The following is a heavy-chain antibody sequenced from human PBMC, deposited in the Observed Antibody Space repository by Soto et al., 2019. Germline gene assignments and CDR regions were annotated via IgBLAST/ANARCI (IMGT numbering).Heavy chain of an antibody. CDR1: GYTFTSYY. Sequence: QVQLVQSGAEVKKPGASVKVSCKASGYTFTSYYMHWVRQAPGQGLEWMGIINPSGGSTSYAQKFQGRVTMTRDTSTSTVYMELSSLRSEDTAVYYCARDRAAGPYYYYYGMDVWGQGTTVTVSS. CDR2: INPSGGST. J-gene: IGHJ6*02. CDR3: ARDRAAGPYYYYYGMDV. V-gene: IGHV1-46*01. D-gene: IGHD6-13*01.